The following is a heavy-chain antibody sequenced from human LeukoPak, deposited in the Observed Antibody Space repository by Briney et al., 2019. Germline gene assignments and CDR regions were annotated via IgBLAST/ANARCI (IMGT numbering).Heavy chain of an antibody. V-gene: IGHV4-30-2*06. J-gene: IGHJ4*02. D-gene: IGHD5-18*01. CDR2: IYHSGNT. CDR1: GGSISSGGQS. CDR3: ARRYSYGFYYFDY. Sequence: PSQTLSLTCAVSGGSISSGGQSWSWMRQSPGKGLEWIGYIYHSGNTYYNPSLKSRVTISVDRSKNQFSLRVNSVTAADTAVYFCARRYSYGFYYFDYWGQGTLVTVSS.